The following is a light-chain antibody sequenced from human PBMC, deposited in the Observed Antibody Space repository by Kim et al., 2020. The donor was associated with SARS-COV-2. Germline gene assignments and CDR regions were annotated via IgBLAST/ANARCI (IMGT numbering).Light chain of an antibody. J-gene: IGLJ3*02. CDR2: GNT. CDR1: RSNIGAGYE. Sequence: RVTITGTGSRSNIGAGYEVHWYQQIPAIAPKLLIFGNTNRPSGVPDRFSGSKSGTSASLAITGLQAEDEADYYCQSYDSSLDAWVFGGGTQLTVL. CDR3: QSYDSSLDAWV. V-gene: IGLV1-40*01.